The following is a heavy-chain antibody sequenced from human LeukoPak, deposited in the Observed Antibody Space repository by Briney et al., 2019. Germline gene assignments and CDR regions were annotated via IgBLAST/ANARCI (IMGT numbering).Heavy chain of an antibody. Sequence: ASVKVSCKASGYTFTGYYMHWVRQAPGQGLEWMGWINPNSGGTNYAQKFQGRVTMTRDTSISTAYMELSRLRSDDTAVYYCARVFVAAARDFDYWGQGTLVTVSS. V-gene: IGHV1-2*02. CDR3: ARVFVAAARDFDY. CDR1: GYTFTGYY. J-gene: IGHJ4*02. D-gene: IGHD6-13*01. CDR2: INPNSGGT.